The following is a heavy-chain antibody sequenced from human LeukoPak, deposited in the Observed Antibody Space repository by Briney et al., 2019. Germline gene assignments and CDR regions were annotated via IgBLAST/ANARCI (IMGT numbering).Heavy chain of an antibody. J-gene: IGHJ5*02. CDR2: ISGSGGST. D-gene: IGHD3-10*01. CDR1: GFTFSSYS. Sequence: PGGSLRLSCAASGFTFSSYSMNWVRQAPGKGLEWVSAISGSGGSTYYADSVKGRFTISRDNSKNTLYLQMNSLRAEDTAVYYCAKEGGGSGSFNWFDPWGQGTLVTVSS. V-gene: IGHV3-23*01. CDR3: AKEGGGSGSFNWFDP.